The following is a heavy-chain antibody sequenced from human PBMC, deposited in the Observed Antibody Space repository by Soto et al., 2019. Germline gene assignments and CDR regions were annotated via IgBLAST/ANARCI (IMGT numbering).Heavy chain of an antibody. D-gene: IGHD1-7*01. CDR2: IYRTGST. CDR1: GGSFTSNNW. CDR3: ASRDPGTSVDY. Sequence: PSETLSLTCAISGGSFTSNNWWTWVRQPPGQGLEWIGEIYRTGSTNYNPSLKSRVTISLDKSENQFSLKVTSLTAADTAVYYCASRDPGTSVDYWGQGTLVTVSS. V-gene: IGHV4-4*02. J-gene: IGHJ4*02.